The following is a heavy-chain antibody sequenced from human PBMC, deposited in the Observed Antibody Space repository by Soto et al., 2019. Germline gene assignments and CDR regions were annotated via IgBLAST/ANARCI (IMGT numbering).Heavy chain of an antibody. V-gene: IGHV3-72*01. CDR1: GFTFSDHY. D-gene: IGHD6-25*01. Sequence: EVQLVESGGGLVQAGGSLRLSCAASGFTFSDHYMDWVRQAPGEGLEWVGRTRNKVNSYTTEYAASVKGRFTISRDDSKNSLYLQMNSLKTEDTAVYYCARVSGNKSLDYWGQGTLVTVSS. CDR2: TRNKVNSYTT. J-gene: IGHJ4*02. CDR3: ARVSGNKSLDY.